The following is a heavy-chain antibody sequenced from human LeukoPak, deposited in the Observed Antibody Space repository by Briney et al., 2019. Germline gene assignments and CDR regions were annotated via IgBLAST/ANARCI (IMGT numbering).Heavy chain of an antibody. Sequence: PGGSLRLSCAASGFTFSSYSMNWVRQAPGKGLEWVSYISSSSSTIYYADSVKGRSTISRDNAKNSLYLQMNSLRAEDTAVYYCARGGYYYYYMDVWGKGTTVTVSS. CDR3: ARGGYYYYYMDV. V-gene: IGHV3-48*04. CDR2: ISSSSSTI. CDR1: GFTFSSYS. J-gene: IGHJ6*03.